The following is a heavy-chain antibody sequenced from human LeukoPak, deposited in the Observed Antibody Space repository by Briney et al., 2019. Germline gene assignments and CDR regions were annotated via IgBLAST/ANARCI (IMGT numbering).Heavy chain of an antibody. CDR3: ARETLGYSGHDAGFDY. Sequence: SETLSLTCTVSGYSISSGYYWGWIRQPPGKGLEWIGSIYHSGSTYYNPSLKSRVTISLDTSNNQFSLKLSSVTAADTAVYYCARETLGYSGHDAGFDYWGQGTLVTVSS. V-gene: IGHV4-38-2*02. CDR1: GYSISSGYY. J-gene: IGHJ4*02. D-gene: IGHD5-12*01. CDR2: IYHSGST.